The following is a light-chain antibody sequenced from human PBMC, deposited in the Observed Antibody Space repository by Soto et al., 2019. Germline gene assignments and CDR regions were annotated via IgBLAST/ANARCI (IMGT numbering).Light chain of an antibody. V-gene: IGKV3-20*01. J-gene: IGKJ5*01. Sequence: EIVLTQSPGTLSLSPGERATLSCRASQSVSSSYLAWYQQKPGQAPRLLIYGASSRATGIPDRFSGSGSGTDFTLTISRLEPEDSATYYCQQSFTAPITFGQGTRLE. CDR3: QQSFTAPIT. CDR1: QSVSSSY. CDR2: GAS.